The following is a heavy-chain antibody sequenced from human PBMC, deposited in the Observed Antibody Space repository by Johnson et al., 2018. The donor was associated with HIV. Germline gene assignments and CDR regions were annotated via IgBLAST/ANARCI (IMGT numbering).Heavy chain of an antibody. CDR1: GFTFSSYD. V-gene: IGHV3-13*01. CDR2: IGTAGDT. CDR3: ARERYGWGRNDAFDV. D-gene: IGHD5-18*01. J-gene: IGHJ3*01. Sequence: VQLVESGGGLVQPGGSLRLSCAASGFTFSSYDMHWVRQATGKGLEWVSAIGTAGDTYYPGSVKGRFTISRDNSKNTLFLQMISLRAEDTAVYYCARERYGWGRNDAFDVWGRGTRVTVSS.